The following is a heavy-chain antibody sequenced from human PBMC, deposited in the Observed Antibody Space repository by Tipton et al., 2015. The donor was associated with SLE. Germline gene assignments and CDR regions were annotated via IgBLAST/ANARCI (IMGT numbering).Heavy chain of an antibody. Sequence: LRLSCSVSGDSMRNHYWSWIRQSPGKGLEHIGYVYYTGITNSNPSLRSRVTLSMETSKNQFSLKLTSVTAADTAVYYCAKSLSTRPGYHNWHDPWGQGTLVTVSS. J-gene: IGHJ5*02. CDR3: AKSLSTRPGYHNWHDP. CDR2: VYYTGIT. D-gene: IGHD6-6*01. V-gene: IGHV4-59*08. CDR1: GDSMRNHY.